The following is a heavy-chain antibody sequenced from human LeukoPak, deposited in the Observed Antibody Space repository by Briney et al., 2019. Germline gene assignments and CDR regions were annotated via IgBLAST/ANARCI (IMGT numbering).Heavy chain of an antibody. CDR3: ARSQDFYDSRTYFDN. Sequence: PLYLTCTVSGASISSGAYYWSWIRQHPGEGLEWFGDIHYSGSTYYNPFLKSLLTISVDTSKTQFFLKLSSVTAADTAVYHCARSQDFYDSRTYFDNWGLGSPVTVSS. V-gene: IGHV4-31*01. D-gene: IGHD3-22*01. CDR2: IHYSGST. CDR1: GASISSGAYY. J-gene: IGHJ4*02.